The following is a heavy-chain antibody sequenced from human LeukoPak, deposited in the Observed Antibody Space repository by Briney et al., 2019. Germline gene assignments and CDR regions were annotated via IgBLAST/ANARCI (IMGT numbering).Heavy chain of an antibody. D-gene: IGHD3-22*01. Sequence: SVKVSFKASGGTFSSYAISWVRQAPGQGLEWMGRIIPIFGIANYAQKFQGRVTITADKSTSTAYMELSSLRSEDTAVYYCAVYYYDSSGYYFFPVDYWGQGTLVTVSS. CDR2: IIPIFGIA. V-gene: IGHV1-69*04. CDR1: GGTFSSYA. CDR3: AVYYYDSSGYYFFPVDY. J-gene: IGHJ4*02.